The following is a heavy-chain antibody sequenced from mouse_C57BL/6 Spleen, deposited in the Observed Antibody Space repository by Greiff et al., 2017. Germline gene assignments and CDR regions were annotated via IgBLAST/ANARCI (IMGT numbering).Heavy chain of an antibody. V-gene: IGHV5-6*01. CDR3: ARQMDSSGYLAWFAY. CDR1: GFTFSSYG. D-gene: IGHD3-2*02. Sequence: EVQGVESGGDLVKPGGSLKLSCAASGFTFSSYGMSWVRQTPDKRLEWVATISSGGSYTYYPDSVKGRFTISRDNAKNTLYLQMSSLKSEDTAMNYCARQMDSSGYLAWFAYWGQGTLVTVSA. CDR2: ISSGGSYT. J-gene: IGHJ3*01.